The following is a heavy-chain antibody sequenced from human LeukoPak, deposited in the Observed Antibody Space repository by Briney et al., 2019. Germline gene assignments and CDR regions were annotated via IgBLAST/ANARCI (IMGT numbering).Heavy chain of an antibody. D-gene: IGHD6-6*01. Sequence: SQTLSLTCTVSGGSVTSGSFYWSWIRQPAGKGLEWIGRIHTSGSTDYNPSLKSRVTMSVDTSKNQFSLKLGSVTAADTAVYYCAREGSATARPFVSNDYWGQGTLVTVSS. CDR3: AREGSATARPFVSNDY. J-gene: IGHJ4*02. V-gene: IGHV4-61*02. CDR2: IHTSGST. CDR1: GGSVTSGSFY.